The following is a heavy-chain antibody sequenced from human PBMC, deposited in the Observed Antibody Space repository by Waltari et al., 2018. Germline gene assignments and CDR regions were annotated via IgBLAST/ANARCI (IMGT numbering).Heavy chain of an antibody. J-gene: IGHJ6*02. CDR3: ARGWIGTTSLGHDGMDV. V-gene: IGHV3-53*01. D-gene: IGHD4-17*01. CDR1: GFTVSTNY. CDR2: IYTGGDT. Sequence: EVQLVESGGGLIQPGGSLRLSCAVSGFTVSTNYMSWVRQAPGKGLEWFSGIYTGGDTYYADSVKGRFSILRDNSKNTLYLQMNSLRVEDTAIYYCARGWIGTTSLGHDGMDVWGQGTTVTVSS.